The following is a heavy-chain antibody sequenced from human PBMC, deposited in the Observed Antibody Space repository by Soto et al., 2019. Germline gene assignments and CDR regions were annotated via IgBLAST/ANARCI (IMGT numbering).Heavy chain of an antibody. V-gene: IGHV4-30-4*01. CDR2: IYYSGST. CDR3: ARGQGTRRIFFVFWFDP. J-gene: IGHJ5*02. CDR1: GGSISSGDYY. D-gene: IGHD3-3*01. Sequence: PSETLSLTCTVSGGSISSGDYYWSWIRQPPGKGLEWIGYIYYSGSTYYNPSPKSRVTISVDTSKNQFSLKLSSVTAADTAVYYCARGQGTRRIFFVFWFDPWGQGTLVTVS.